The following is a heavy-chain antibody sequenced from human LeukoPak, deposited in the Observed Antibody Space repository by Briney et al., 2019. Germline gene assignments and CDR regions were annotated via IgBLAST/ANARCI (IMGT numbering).Heavy chain of an antibody. CDR2: IIPIFGTA. J-gene: IGHJ4*02. D-gene: IGHD2-2*02. V-gene: IGHV1-69*06. CDR3: ARDGYCGSTSCYSYY. CDR1: GGTFSSYT. Sequence: SVKVSCKASGGTFSSYTITWVRQAPGQGLEWMGGIIPIFGTANYAQKFQGRVTITADKSTSTAYMELSSLRSEDTAVYYCARDGYCGSTSCYSYYWGQGTLVTVSS.